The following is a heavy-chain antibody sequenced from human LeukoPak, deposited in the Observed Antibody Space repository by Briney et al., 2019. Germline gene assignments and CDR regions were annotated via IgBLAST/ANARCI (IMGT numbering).Heavy chain of an antibody. V-gene: IGHV3-23*01. Sequence: GGSLRLSCAASGFTFSSYAMSWVRQAPGKGLEWVSAISGSGGSTYYADSVKGRFTISRDNSKNTLYLQMNSLRAEDTAVYYCAKDGETIVVVIATYFDYWGQGTLVTVSS. D-gene: IGHD2-21*01. CDR3: AKDGETIVVVIATYFDY. J-gene: IGHJ4*02. CDR1: GFTFSSYA. CDR2: ISGSGGST.